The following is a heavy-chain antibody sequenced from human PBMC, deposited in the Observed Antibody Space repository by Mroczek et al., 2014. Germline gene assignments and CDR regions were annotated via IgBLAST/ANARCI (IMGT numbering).Heavy chain of an antibody. D-gene: IGHD2-2*01. CDR1: GGSISSGGYY. Sequence: QVQLQQWGPGLVKPSQTLSLTCTVSGGSISSGGYYWSWIRQHPGKGLEWIGYIYYSGSTYYNPSLKSRVTISVDTSKNQFSLKLSSVTAADTAVYYCAGSQDIVVVPAAPKGWFDPWGQGTLVTVSS. V-gene: IGHV4-31*03. CDR3: AGSQDIVVVPAAPKGWFDP. J-gene: IGHJ5*02. CDR2: IYYSGST.